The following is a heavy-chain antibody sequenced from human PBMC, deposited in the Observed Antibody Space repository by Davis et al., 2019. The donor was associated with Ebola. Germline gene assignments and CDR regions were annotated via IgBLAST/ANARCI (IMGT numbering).Heavy chain of an antibody. CDR1: GFTVSGTY. CDR2: IYAGGST. J-gene: IGHJ4*02. V-gene: IGHV3-53*01. D-gene: IGHD4-17*01. Sequence: GESLKISCAASGFTVSGTYMSWVRQAPGEGLEWVSSIYAGGSTFYADSVQGRFTISRDNSKNTVFLQMNTLRVEDTAVYYCATESGVNGDYVFDSWGQGTLVTVS. CDR3: ATESGVNGDYVFDS.